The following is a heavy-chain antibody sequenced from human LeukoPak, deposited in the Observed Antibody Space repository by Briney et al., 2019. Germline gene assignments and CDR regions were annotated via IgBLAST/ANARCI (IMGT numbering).Heavy chain of an antibody. CDR3: ARDLGGTNTPYYYYGMDV. Sequence: ASLKVSCKPSGYTFTGYYMHWVPQAPGQGLEWMGWINPNSGGTNYAQKFQGRVTMTRDTSISTAYMELSRLRSDDTAVYYCARDLGGTNTPYYYYGMDVWGQGTTVTVSS. V-gene: IGHV1-2*02. CDR2: INPNSGGT. D-gene: IGHD2-15*01. CDR1: GYTFTGYY. J-gene: IGHJ6*02.